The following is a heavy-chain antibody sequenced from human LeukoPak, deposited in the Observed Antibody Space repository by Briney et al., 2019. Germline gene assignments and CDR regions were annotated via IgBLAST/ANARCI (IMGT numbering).Heavy chain of an antibody. CDR3: AREGGFYRPLDY. J-gene: IGHJ4*02. V-gene: IGHV4-4*02. D-gene: IGHD3-3*01. CDR1: GGSVTSTNW. Sequence: PSGTLSLTCGVSGGSVTSTNWWTWVRQPPGKGLEWIGEDHLDGRTNYNPSLKSRLAMLVDLSQNHISLKLSSVTAADTAVYYCAREGGFYRPLDYSGQGTLVTVSS. CDR2: DHLDGRT.